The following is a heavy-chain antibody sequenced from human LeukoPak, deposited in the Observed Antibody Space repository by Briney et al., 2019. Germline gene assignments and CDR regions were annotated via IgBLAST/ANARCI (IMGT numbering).Heavy chain of an antibody. CDR3: ARRRQPYAFDI. V-gene: IGHV4-39*01. CDR1: GGSISSSSYY. Sequence: SETLSLTCTVSGGSISSSSYYWGWLRQPPGKGLEWIGSIYYSGSTYYNPSLKSRVTISVDTSKNQFSLKLSSVTAADTAVYYCARRRQPYAFDIWGQGTMVTVSS. CDR2: IYYSGST. J-gene: IGHJ3*02.